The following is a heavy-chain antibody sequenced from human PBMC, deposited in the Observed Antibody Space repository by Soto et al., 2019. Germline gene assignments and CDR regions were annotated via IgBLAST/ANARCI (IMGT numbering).Heavy chain of an antibody. CDR3: ARHHTPSDYFDY. V-gene: IGHV4-59*08. CDR1: GGSISSYY. Sequence: SETLSLTCTVSGGSISSYYWSWIWQPPGKGLEWIGYIYYSGSTNYNPSLKSRVTISVDTSKNQFSLKLSSVTAADTAVYYCARHHTPSDYFDYWGQGTLVTVYS. J-gene: IGHJ4*02. D-gene: IGHD2-15*01. CDR2: IYYSGST.